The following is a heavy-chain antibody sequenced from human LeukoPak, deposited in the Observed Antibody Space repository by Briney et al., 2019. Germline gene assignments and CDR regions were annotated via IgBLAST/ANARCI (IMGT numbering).Heavy chain of an antibody. CDR1: GFTFSSYA. J-gene: IGHJ5*02. D-gene: IGHD2-15*01. Sequence: GGSLTLSCAASGFTFSSYAMSWVRQAPGKGREGGSAISGSGGSTDYADSVKGRFTIARDNSKNTLELQMNSLRAEDPAVYYCAKDGRDWLLRGAWFDRWGQATMVTVSS. CDR2: ISGSGGST. V-gene: IGHV3-23*01. CDR3: AKDGRDWLLRGAWFDR.